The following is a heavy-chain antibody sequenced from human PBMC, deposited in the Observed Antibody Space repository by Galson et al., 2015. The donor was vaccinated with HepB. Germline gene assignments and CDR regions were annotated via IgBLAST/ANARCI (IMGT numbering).Heavy chain of an antibody. V-gene: IGHV3-21*01. CDR3: ARVGATFLISNWFDP. CDR2: ISSSSSYI. Sequence: SLRLSCAASGFTFSSYSMNWVRQAPGKGLEWVSSISSSSSYIYYADSVKGRFTISRDNAKNSLYLQMNSLRAEDTAVYYCARVGATFLISNWFDPWGQGTLVTVSS. CDR1: GFTFSSYS. J-gene: IGHJ5*02. D-gene: IGHD1-26*01.